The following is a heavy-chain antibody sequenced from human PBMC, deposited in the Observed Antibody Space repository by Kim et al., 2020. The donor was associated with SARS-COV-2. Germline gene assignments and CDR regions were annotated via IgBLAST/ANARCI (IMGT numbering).Heavy chain of an antibody. CDR1: GFTFSSYD. CDR2: IGTAGDT. V-gene: IGHV3-13*04. Sequence: GGSLRLSCAASGFTFSSYDMHWVRQATGKGLEWVSAIGTAGDTYYPGSVKGRFTISRENAKNSLYLQMNSLRAGDTAVYYCARGRAAAGTVYYYGMDVWGQGTTVTVSS. CDR3: ARGRAAAGTVYYYGMDV. D-gene: IGHD6-13*01. J-gene: IGHJ6*02.